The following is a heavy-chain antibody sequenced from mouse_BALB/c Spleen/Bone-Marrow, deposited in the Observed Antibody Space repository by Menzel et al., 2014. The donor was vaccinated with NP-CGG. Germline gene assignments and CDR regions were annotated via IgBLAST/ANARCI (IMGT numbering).Heavy chain of an antibody. Sequence: EVKLVESGGGLVKPGGSLKLSCAAPGFTFSSYAMSWVRQTPEKRLEWVASISSGGSTYYPDSVKGRFTISRDNARNILYLQMSSLRSEDTAMYYCARGDSSGYPYAMDYWGQGTSVTVSS. CDR3: ARGDSSGYPYAMDY. D-gene: IGHD3-2*01. V-gene: IGHV5-6-5*01. J-gene: IGHJ4*01. CDR1: GFTFSSYA. CDR2: ISSGGST.